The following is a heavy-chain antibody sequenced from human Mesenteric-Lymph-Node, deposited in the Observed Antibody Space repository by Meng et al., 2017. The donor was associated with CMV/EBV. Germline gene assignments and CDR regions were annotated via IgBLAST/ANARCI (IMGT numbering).Heavy chain of an antibody. Sequence: GESLKISCAASGFTLRSFVMHWVRLAPGKGLEWVATISFDGSNEHSADSVKGRFTISRDNAKNTLYLQMNSLRVEDTAMYYCARDITIFGVVIMAPSYYYGMDVWSQGTTVTVSS. CDR3: ARDITIFGVVIMAPSYYYGMDV. J-gene: IGHJ6*02. CDR1: GFTLRSFV. V-gene: IGHV3-30*04. CDR2: ISFDGSNE. D-gene: IGHD3-3*01.